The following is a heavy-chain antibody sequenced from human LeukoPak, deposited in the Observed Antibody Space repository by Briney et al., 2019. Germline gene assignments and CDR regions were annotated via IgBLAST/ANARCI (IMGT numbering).Heavy chain of an antibody. D-gene: IGHD2-15*01. V-gene: IGHV3-23*01. Sequence: GGSLRLSCEASGCSFSDYYMTWIRQAPGKGLEWVSAISGSGGSTYYADSVKGRFTISRDNSKNTLYLQMNSLRAEDTAVYYCAKALVVVVAANFDAFDIWGQGTMVTVSS. CDR2: ISGSGGST. CDR3: AKALVVVVAANFDAFDI. CDR1: GCSFSDYY. J-gene: IGHJ3*02.